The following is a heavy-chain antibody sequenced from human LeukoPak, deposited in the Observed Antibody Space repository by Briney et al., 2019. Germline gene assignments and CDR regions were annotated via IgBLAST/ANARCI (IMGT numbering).Heavy chain of an antibody. D-gene: IGHD6-19*01. V-gene: IGHV3-53*01. CDR3: ARDSGTSYSSGWYDY. CDR1: GFTVSTNY. J-gene: IGHJ4*02. CDR2: IYSGGST. Sequence: PGGSLRLSCEASGFTVSTNYMSWVRQAPGKGLGWVSVIYSGGSTYYADSVKGRFTISRDNAKNSLYLQMNSLRAEDTAVYYCARDSGTSYSSGWYDYWGQGTLVTVSS.